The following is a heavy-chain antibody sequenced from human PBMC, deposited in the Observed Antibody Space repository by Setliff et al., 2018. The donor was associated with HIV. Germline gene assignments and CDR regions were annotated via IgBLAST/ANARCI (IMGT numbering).Heavy chain of an antibody. V-gene: IGHV4-34*01. CDR2: INHSGKT. CDR3: ASRVPAARHFDY. Sequence: PSETLSLTCAVYGGSFSGFYWSWIRQAPGKGLEWIGEINHSGKTNYNPSLKSRITLSVDTSENQFALKLASVTAADTAVYYCASRVPAARHFDYWGQGTLVTVSS. D-gene: IGHD2-2*01. J-gene: IGHJ4*02. CDR1: GGSFSGFY.